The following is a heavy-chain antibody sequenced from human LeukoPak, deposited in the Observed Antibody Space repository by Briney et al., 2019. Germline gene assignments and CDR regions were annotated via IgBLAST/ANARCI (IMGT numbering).Heavy chain of an antibody. V-gene: IGHV3-23*01. CDR1: GFTFSSYA. CDR3: AKNPYDSSGYYHNWFDP. J-gene: IGHJ5*02. Sequence: GGSLRLSCAASGFTFSSYAMGWVRQAPGKGLEWVSAISGSGGSTYYADSVKGRFTISRDNSKNTLYLQMNSLRAEDTAVYYCAKNPYDSSGYYHNWFDPWGQGTLVTVSS. D-gene: IGHD3-22*01. CDR2: ISGSGGST.